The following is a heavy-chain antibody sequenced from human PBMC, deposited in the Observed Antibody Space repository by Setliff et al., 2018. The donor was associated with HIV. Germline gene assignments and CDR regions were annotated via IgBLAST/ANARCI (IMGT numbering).Heavy chain of an antibody. D-gene: IGHD3-9*01. CDR2: FDPEDRET. V-gene: IGHV1-24*01. CDR1: GYTLTELS. CDR3: ATDAYDEILTGPTPGALDI. J-gene: IGHJ3*02. Sequence: ASVKVSCKVSGYTLTELSMHWVRQAPGKGLEWMGGFDPEDRETIYAEKFQGRVTMTEDTSSETAYMELRSLTSEDTAVYYCATDAYDEILTGPTPGALDIWGQGTRVTVS.